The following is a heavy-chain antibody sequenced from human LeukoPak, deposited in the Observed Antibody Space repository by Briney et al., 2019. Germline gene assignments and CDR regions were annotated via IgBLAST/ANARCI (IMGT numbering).Heavy chain of an antibody. J-gene: IGHJ6*04. D-gene: IGHD3-3*01. V-gene: IGHV1-18*04. Sequence: ASVKVSCKASGYTFTSYSICWVRQAPGQGLEWMGWISAYNGNTNYAQKLQGRVTMTTDTSTSTAYMELRSLRSDDTAVYYCTRDMFDFWSGYQMDVWGKGTTVTVSS. CDR1: GYTFTSYS. CDR3: TRDMFDFWSGYQMDV. CDR2: ISAYNGNT.